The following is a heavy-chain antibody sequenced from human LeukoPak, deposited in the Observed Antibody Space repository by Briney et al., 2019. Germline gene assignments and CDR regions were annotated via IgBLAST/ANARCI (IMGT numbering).Heavy chain of an antibody. Sequence: GGSLRLSCAASGFAFSSYSMNWVRQAPGKGLEWVSYISSSSSTIYYADSVKGRFTISRDNAKNSLYLQMNSLRAEDTAVYYCARDFVWGSHDYWGQGTLVTVSS. J-gene: IGHJ4*02. D-gene: IGHD3-16*01. CDR1: GFAFSSYS. CDR2: ISSSSSTI. CDR3: ARDFVWGSHDY. V-gene: IGHV3-48*01.